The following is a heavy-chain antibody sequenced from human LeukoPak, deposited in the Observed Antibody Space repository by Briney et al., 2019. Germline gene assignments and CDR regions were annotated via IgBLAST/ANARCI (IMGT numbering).Heavy chain of an antibody. CDR2: IHHSGST. V-gene: IGHV4-39*07. CDR1: GGSVNRGSFY. Sequence: PSETLSLTCTVSGGSVNRGSFYWAWVRQPPGKGLEWIGGIHHSGSTYYNPSLKSRVTISVDRSKNQFSLKLSSVTAADTAVYYCARGAIAALHYWGQGTLVTVSS. J-gene: IGHJ4*02. CDR3: ARGAIAALHY. D-gene: IGHD6-6*01.